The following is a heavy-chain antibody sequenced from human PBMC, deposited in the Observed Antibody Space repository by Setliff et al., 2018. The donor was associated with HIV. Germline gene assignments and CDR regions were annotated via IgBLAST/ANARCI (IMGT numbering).Heavy chain of an antibody. CDR3: ARDDSNGNTDAFDI. CDR2: IKQDGSKA. Sequence: GGSLRLSCAASGFTFSSYWMSWARQAPGKGLEWVADIKQDGSKAYYMDSVKGRFTISRDNPKNSLYLQMTSLRAENTAVYYCARDDSNGNTDAFDIWGQGTTVTVSS. CDR1: GFTFSSYW. V-gene: IGHV3-7*04. J-gene: IGHJ3*02. D-gene: IGHD5-18*01.